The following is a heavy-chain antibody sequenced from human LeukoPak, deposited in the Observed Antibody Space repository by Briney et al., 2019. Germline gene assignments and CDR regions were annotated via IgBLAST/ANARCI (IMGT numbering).Heavy chain of an antibody. Sequence: GGSLRLSCAASGFTFSDYSMNWVRQAPGKGLEWISYIGIDSGNTNYADSVRGRFTISGDEAKNSLYLQMNSLRVEDTAEYYCARDYKYAFDNWGQGTLVTVSS. CDR1: GFTFSDYS. V-gene: IGHV3-48*01. CDR2: IGIDSGNT. D-gene: IGHD5-24*01. CDR3: ARDYKYAFDN. J-gene: IGHJ4*02.